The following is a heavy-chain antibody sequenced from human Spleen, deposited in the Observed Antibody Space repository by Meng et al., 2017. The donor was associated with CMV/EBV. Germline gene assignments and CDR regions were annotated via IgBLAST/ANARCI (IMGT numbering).Heavy chain of an antibody. CDR2: TYYRSQWFN. D-gene: IGHD3-22*01. Sequence: SETLSLTCAISGDSVSSNTAAWDWIRQSPSRGLEWLGTTYYRSQWFNDYAVSMKSRITINPDTSKNQFSLELNSVTPEDTAMYYCAREIEYYFDRSGSYSQYYHGMDVWGQGTTVTVSS. CDR1: GDSVSSNTAA. J-gene: IGHJ6*02. CDR3: AREIEYYFDRSGSYSQYYHGMDV. V-gene: IGHV6-1*01.